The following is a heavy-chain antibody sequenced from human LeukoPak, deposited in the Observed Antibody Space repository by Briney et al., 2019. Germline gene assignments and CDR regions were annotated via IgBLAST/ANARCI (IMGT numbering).Heavy chain of an antibody. D-gene: IGHD2-15*01. CDR2: TSADSNTI. V-gene: IGHV3-48*02. J-gene: IGHJ2*01. CDR1: GFTFSIYS. Sequence: GGSLRLSCAASGFTFSIYSMNWVRQAPGEGLEWLSYTSADSNTIYYADSVKGRFTISRDNAKTSLYLQMNTLRDEDTAVYYCARDRAAPTWFFDLWGRGTLVLVSS. CDR3: ARDRAAPTWFFDL.